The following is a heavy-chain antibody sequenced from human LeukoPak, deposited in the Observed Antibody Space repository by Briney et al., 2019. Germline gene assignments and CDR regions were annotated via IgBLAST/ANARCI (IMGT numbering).Heavy chain of an antibody. CDR1: GFTFSSYE. D-gene: IGHD3-22*01. Sequence: GGSLRLSCAASGFTFSSYEMHWVRQAPGKGLQWVSYISSSGSTIYYADSVKGRFTISRDNAKNSLYLQMSSLRAEDTAVYYCARDVYNDDGIDYWGQGTLVTVAS. V-gene: IGHV3-48*03. J-gene: IGHJ4*02. CDR2: ISSSGSTI. CDR3: ARDVYNDDGIDY.